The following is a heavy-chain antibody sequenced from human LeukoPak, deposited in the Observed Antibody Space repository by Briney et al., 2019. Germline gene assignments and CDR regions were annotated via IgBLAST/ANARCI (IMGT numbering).Heavy chain of an antibody. Sequence: GGSLRLSCSASGFSFSSYTMTWVRQAPGKGSEWVSIISGGGDTTFYTDSVKGRFTISRDNSKNTLYLQMNSLRAEDTAVYHRARGAPFYGDPSFDYWGQGTLVTVSS. CDR1: GFSFSSYT. CDR2: ISGGGDTT. CDR3: ARGAPFYGDPSFDY. V-gene: IGHV3-23*01. J-gene: IGHJ4*02. D-gene: IGHD4-17*01.